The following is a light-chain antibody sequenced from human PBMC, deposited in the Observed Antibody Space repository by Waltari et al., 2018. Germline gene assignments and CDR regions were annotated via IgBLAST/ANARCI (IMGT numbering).Light chain of an antibody. CDR1: QSIRSW. V-gene: IGKV1-5*03. CDR2: KAS. J-gene: IGKJ1*01. Sequence: DIQMTQSPSTLSASVGDRVTITCRASQSIRSWLAWYQQKPGKAPKILIYKASTLERGVPSRFSGSESGTEFTLTISSLQPDDFATYYCQQYHIYSPWTFGQGTKVEIK. CDR3: QQYHIYSPWT.